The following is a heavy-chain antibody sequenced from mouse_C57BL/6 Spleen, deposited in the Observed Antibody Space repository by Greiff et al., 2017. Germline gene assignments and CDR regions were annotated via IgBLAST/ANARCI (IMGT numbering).Heavy chain of an antibody. CDR3: ARRGYGSSYEGFAY. J-gene: IGHJ3*01. CDR2: IWRGGST. Sequence: VQLKESGPGLVQPSQSLSITCTASGFSLTSYGVHWVRQSPGKGLEWLGVIWRGGSTDYNAAFISRLSISKDNSKSQVFFKMNSLQADDTAIYYGARRGYGSSYEGFAYWGQGTLVTVSA. CDR1: GFSLTSYG. D-gene: IGHD1-1*01. V-gene: IGHV2-2*01.